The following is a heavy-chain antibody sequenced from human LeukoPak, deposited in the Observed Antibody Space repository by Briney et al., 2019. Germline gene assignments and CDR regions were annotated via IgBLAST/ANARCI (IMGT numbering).Heavy chain of an antibody. J-gene: IGHJ4*02. V-gene: IGHV4-39*01. Sequence: SETLSLTCTVSGASISSTPSYWGWIRQPPGQGLEWIGSIYYTGTTYYSPSLKSRVTISIDTSNNRFSLRLTSVTAADTALYYCARRMPSSGYSYDFWGLGTLVSVSS. D-gene: IGHD6-13*01. CDR2: IYYTGTT. CDR1: GASISSTPSY. CDR3: ARRMPSSGYSYDF.